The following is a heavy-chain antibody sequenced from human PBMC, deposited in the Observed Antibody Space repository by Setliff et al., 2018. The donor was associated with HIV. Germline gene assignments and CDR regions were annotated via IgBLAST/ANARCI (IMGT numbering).Heavy chain of an antibody. V-gene: IGHV3-48*04. D-gene: IGHD1-26*01. CDR2: ISSSSSTI. CDR1: GFTFSSYS. J-gene: IGHJ5*02. Sequence: PGGSLRLSCAASGFTFSSYSMNWVRQAPGKGLEWVSYISSSSSTIYYADSVKGRFTISRDNAKNSLYLQMNSLRAEDTAVYYCASLSGSLRDWFDPWAQGTLVTVSS. CDR3: ASLSGSLRDWFDP.